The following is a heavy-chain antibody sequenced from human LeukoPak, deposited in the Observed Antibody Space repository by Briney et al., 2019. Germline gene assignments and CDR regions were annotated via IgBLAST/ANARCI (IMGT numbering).Heavy chain of an antibody. V-gene: IGHV3-30*18. D-gene: IGHD6-19*01. J-gene: IGHJ6*02. CDR3: AKDVRSSGWYIYYYYGMDV. CDR1: GFTFSGYG. Sequence: GGSLRLSCAASGFTFSGYGMHWVRQTPGKGLEWVAVISYDGSNQYYADSVKGRFTISRDNSKNTMYLQMSSLRAEDTAMYYCAKDVRSSGWYIYYYYGMDVWGQGTTVTVSS. CDR2: ISYDGSNQ.